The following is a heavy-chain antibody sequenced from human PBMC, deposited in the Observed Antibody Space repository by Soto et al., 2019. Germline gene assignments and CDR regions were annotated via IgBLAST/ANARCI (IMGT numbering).Heavy chain of an antibody. CDR1: GGSISSSSYY. D-gene: IGHD2-21*01. V-gene: IGHV4-39*01. Sequence: PSETLSLTCTVSGGSISSSSYYWGWIRQPPGKGLEWIGSIYYSGSTYYNPSLKSRVTISVDTSKNQFSLKLSSVTAADTAVYYCARVIGNWFDPWGQGTLVTVSS. J-gene: IGHJ5*02. CDR2: IYYSGST. CDR3: ARVIGNWFDP.